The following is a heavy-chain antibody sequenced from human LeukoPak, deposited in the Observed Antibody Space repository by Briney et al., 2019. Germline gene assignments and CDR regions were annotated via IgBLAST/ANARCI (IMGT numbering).Heavy chain of an antibody. CDR3: AKDWGAYCSGGSCYGDFDY. Sequence: GGSLRLSCAASGFTFSSYGMSWVRQAPGKGLEWVSAISASGGNTYYADSVKGRFTISRDNSKNTLYLQMNSLRGEDTAVYYCAKDWGAYCSGGSCYGDFDYWGQGTLVTVSS. J-gene: IGHJ4*02. CDR1: GFTFSSYG. D-gene: IGHD2-15*01. V-gene: IGHV3-23*01. CDR2: ISASGGNT.